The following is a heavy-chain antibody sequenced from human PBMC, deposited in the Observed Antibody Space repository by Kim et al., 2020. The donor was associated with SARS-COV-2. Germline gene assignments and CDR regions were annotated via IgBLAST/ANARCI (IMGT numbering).Heavy chain of an antibody. CDR3: ARDFGDSSGWPRGDY. J-gene: IGHJ4*02. Sequence: SETLSLNCTVSGGSISSSSYYWGWIRQPPGKGLEWIGSIYYSGSTYYNPSLKSRVTISLDTSKNQFSLKLNSVTAADTAVYYCARDFGDSSGWPRGDYWGQGTLVTVSS. D-gene: IGHD6-19*01. CDR2: IYYSGST. CDR1: GGSISSSSYY. V-gene: IGHV4-39*07.